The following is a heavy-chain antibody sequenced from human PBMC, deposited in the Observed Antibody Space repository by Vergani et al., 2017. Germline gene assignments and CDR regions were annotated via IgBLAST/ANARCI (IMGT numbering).Heavy chain of an antibody. V-gene: IGHV3-13*01. D-gene: IGHD2-21*01. Sequence: VESGGGLVQPGGSLRLSCTVSGFTFSSNDFHWVRQTAGKGLEWVSSIGVDGDRYYSDSVKGRFTISRDNAKNSLYLQMNSLRAEDTAVYYCARDHPPALLDTNAFDIWGQGTMVTVSS. CDR3: ARDHPPALLDTNAFDI. CDR2: IGVDGDR. CDR1: GFTFSSND. J-gene: IGHJ3*02.